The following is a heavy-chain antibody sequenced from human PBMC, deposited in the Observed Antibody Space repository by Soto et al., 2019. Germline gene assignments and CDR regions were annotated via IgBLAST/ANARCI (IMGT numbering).Heavy chain of an antibody. CDR3: ARGPITGHDY. J-gene: IGHJ4*02. D-gene: IGHD1-20*01. CDR2: ISSSDSHI. Sequence: GGSLRLSCAASGFTFSSYAMHWVRQAPGKGLEWISYISSSDSHIYYADSVKGRFTISRDNAKNSLYLQMNSLRAEDTAVYYCARGPITGHDYWGQGTQVTVS. V-gene: IGHV3-21*05. CDR1: GFTFSSYA.